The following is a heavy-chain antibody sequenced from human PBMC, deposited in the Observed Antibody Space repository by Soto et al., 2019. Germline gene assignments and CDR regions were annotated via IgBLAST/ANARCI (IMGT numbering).Heavy chain of an antibody. CDR1: GYTFTSYG. D-gene: IGHD2-8*01. J-gene: IGHJ3*02. CDR2: ISAYNGNT. Sequence: ASVKVSCKASGYTFTSYGISWVRQAPGQGLEWMGWISAYNGNTNYAQKLQGRVTMTTDTSTSTAYMELRSLRSDDTAVYYCARSFPAYCTNGVSYEVTTDAFDIWGQGTMVTVSS. CDR3: ARSFPAYCTNGVSYEVTTDAFDI. V-gene: IGHV1-18*01.